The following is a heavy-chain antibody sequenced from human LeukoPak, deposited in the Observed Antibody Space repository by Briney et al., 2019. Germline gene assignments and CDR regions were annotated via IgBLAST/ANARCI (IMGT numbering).Heavy chain of an antibody. CDR2: IYYSGST. D-gene: IGHD5-24*01. V-gene: IGHV4-59*01. Sequence: SETLSLTCTVSGGSISSYYWSWIRQPPGKGLEWIGYIYYSGSTNYNPSLKSRVTISVDTSKNQFSLKLSSVIAADTAVYYCARDTCRDGYNCYAHFDYWGQGTLVTVSS. J-gene: IGHJ4*02. CDR1: GGSISSYY. CDR3: ARDTCRDGYNCYAHFDY.